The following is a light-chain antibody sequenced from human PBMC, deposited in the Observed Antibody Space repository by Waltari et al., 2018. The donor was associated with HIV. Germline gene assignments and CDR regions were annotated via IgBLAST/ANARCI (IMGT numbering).Light chain of an antibody. J-gene: IGLJ1*01. CDR3: TSHGGIYMYV. Sequence: QSALTQPPSASGSPGQSVTISCTGSSSDVGAYNYVSWYQHHPGKAPKLMISEVSQRPSGVPDRFSGSKSGNTASLTVSGLQAEDEADYYCTSHGGIYMYVFGVVTTVSVL. CDR2: EVS. CDR1: SSDVGAYNY. V-gene: IGLV2-8*01.